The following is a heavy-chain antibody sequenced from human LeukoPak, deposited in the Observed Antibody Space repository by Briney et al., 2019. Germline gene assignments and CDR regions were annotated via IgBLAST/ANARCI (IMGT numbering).Heavy chain of an antibody. J-gene: IGHJ3*02. CDR1: GFTVSSSY. CDR3: ARSHRGSNSLSFDI. Sequence: PGGSLRLSCAASGFTVSSSYMSWVRQAPGKGLEWVSVLYSGGSTYYADSVKGRFTISRAKSKNTLYLQMNSLRAEDTAVYYCARSHRGSNSLSFDIWGQGTKVTVSS. V-gene: IGHV3-53*01. D-gene: IGHD1-26*01. CDR2: LYSGGST.